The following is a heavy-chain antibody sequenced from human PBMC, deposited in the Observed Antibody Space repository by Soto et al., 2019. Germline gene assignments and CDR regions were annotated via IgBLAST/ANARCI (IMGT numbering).Heavy chain of an antibody. J-gene: IGHJ4*02. CDR3: ARDPGHYDFFSAGDY. CDR2: ISSSSSYI. V-gene: IGHV3-21*01. D-gene: IGHD3-3*01. Sequence: GGSLRLSCAASGFTFSSYSMNWVRQAPGKGLEWVSSISSSSSYIYYADSVKGRFTISRDNAKNSLYLQMNSLRAEDTAVYYCARDPGHYDFFSAGDYWGQGTLVTVSS. CDR1: GFTFSSYS.